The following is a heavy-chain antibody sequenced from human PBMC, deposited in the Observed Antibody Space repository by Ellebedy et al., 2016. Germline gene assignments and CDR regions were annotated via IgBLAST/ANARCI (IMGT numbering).Heavy chain of an antibody. CDR3: ATPNSNGPITDACDI. V-gene: IGHV4-59*08. J-gene: IGHJ3*02. D-gene: IGHD3-22*01. CDR1: GGSISSSY. CDR2: ISYSGTT. Sequence: GSLRLSCSVSGGSISSSYWSWIRQPAGKGLEWIGFISYSGTTSYNPSLKSRVTISRDTSKNQLSLRLSSVTAADTAVYYCATPNSNGPITDACDIWGQGTMVTVSS.